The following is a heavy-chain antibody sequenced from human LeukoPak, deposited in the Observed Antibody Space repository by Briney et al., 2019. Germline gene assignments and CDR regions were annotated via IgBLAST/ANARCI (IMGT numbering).Heavy chain of an antibody. D-gene: IGHD5-18*01. CDR1: GYTFTSNY. J-gene: IGHJ4*02. CDR2: IYPRDGST. V-gene: IGHV1-46*01. CDR3: ARDLGAYSYGYRGPKFDY. Sequence: GASVKVSCKASGYTFTSNYIHWVRQAPGQGLEWMGMIYPRDGSTSYAQKFQGRVTVTRDTSTSTVHMELSGLRSEDTAVYYCARDLGAYSYGYRGPKFDYWGQGTLVTVSS.